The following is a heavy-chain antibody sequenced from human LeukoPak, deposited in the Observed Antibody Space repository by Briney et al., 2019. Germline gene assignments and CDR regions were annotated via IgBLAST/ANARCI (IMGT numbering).Heavy chain of an antibody. CDR2: ISAGRSSM. CDR1: GFTFSAYS. Sequence: QPGGSLRLSCAASGFTFSAYSMNWVRQAPGKGLEWVSFISAGRSSMHYADSAKGRFTISRDNARNSLFLQMNSLRVEDTGVYYCVRDAGSTSVRGDYWGQGALVTVSS. V-gene: IGHV3-48*04. D-gene: IGHD2-2*01. J-gene: IGHJ4*02. CDR3: VRDAGSTSVRGDY.